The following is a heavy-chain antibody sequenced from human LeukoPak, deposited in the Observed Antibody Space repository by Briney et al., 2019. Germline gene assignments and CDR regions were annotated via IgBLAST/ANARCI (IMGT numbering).Heavy chain of an antibody. CDR2: ISASGGST. CDR1: GFTFSSYA. V-gene: IGHV3-23*01. Sequence: GGSLRLSCAASGFTFSSYAMTWVRQAPGKGLEWVAVISASGGSTYYADSVKGRFTISRDSSKNTLYLQMNSLRAEDTAVYYCAKDRLGYYGSGSYSYFDYWGQGTLVTVSS. CDR3: AKDRLGYYGSGSYSYFDY. D-gene: IGHD3-10*01. J-gene: IGHJ4*02.